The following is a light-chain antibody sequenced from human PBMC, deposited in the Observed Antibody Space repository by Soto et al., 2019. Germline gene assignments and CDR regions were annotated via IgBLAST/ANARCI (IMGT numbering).Light chain of an antibody. J-gene: IGKJ1*01. CDR3: LQNYNYPRT. Sequence: EIVMTQSPATLSVSPGERATLYCRASQSVSSNLAWYQQKPGQAPRLLIYGASTRATGIPARFSGSGSGTDFTLTISSLQPEDFATYYCLQNYNYPRTFGQGTKVDIK. V-gene: IGKV3D-15*01. CDR2: GAS. CDR1: QSVSSN.